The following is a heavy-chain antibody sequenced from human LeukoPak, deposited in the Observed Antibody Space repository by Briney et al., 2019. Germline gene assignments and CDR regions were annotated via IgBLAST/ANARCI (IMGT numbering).Heavy chain of an antibody. CDR2: ISSISSSI. V-gene: IGHV3-21*01. D-gene: IGHD3-22*01. CDR1: GFTFSSYS. CDR3: ARDRDGTAYYPLDF. J-gene: IGHJ4*02. Sequence: PGRSLRLSCAASGFTFSSYSMNWVRQAPGKGLEWVSFISSISSSINYADSVKGRFTISRVNAKNSLYLQMNSLRAEDTAVYYCARDRDGTAYYPLDFRGQGTLVTVS.